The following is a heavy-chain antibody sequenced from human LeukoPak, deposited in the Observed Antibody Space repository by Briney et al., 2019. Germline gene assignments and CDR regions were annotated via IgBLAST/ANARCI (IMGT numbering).Heavy chain of an antibody. V-gene: IGHV1-18*01. J-gene: IGHJ4*02. Sequence: ASVKVSCKASGYTFTSYGISWVRQAPGQGLEWMGWISAYNGNTNYAQKLQGRVTMTTDTSTNTAYMELRSLRSDDTAVYYCARGRYSSSWYYPCPFDYWGQGTLVTVSS. D-gene: IGHD6-13*01. CDR1: GYTFTSYG. CDR3: ARGRYSSSWYYPCPFDY. CDR2: ISAYNGNT.